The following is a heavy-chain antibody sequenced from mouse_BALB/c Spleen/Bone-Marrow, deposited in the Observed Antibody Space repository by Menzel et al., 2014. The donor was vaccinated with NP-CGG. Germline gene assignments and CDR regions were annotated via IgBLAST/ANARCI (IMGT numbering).Heavy chain of an antibody. J-gene: IGHJ1*01. V-gene: IGHV4-1*02. CDR3: ARLNYYGNLFV. D-gene: IGHD1-1*01. Sequence: EVHLVESGGGLVQPGGSLKLSCAAPGFDFSRYWMSWVRQAPGKGLEWIGEINPDSSTINYTPSLKDKFIISRDNAKNTLYLQMSKGRSEDTALYDCARLNYYGNLFVWGAGTTVTVSS. CDR1: GFDFSRYW. CDR2: INPDSSTI.